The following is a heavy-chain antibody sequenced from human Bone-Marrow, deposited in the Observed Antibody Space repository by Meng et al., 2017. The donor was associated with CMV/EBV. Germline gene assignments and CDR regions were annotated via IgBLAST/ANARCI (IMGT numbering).Heavy chain of an antibody. J-gene: IGHJ4*02. Sequence: GGSLRLSCAASGFTFSSYEMNWVRQAPGKGLEWVSYISSSGSTIYYADSVKGRFTISRDNSKNTLYLQMNSLRAEDTAVYYCAKEPTIFGRVIPPYYFDSWGQGTLVTVSS. CDR1: GFTFSSYE. V-gene: IGHV3-48*03. CDR2: ISSSGSTI. D-gene: IGHD3/OR15-3a*01. CDR3: AKEPTIFGRVIPPYYFDS.